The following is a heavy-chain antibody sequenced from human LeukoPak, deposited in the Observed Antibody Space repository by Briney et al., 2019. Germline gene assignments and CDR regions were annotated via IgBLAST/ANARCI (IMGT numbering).Heavy chain of an antibody. V-gene: IGHV3-23*01. Sequence: GGSLRLSCVASGFTFSNYAMNWVRQAPGKGLEWVSSISGSGGSTYYADSVKGRFTISRDNSKNTLYLQMNRLRADDTAVYYCAKGGRWTVQDAFDMWGQGTMVTVSS. CDR1: GFTFSNYA. CDR3: AKGGRWTVQDAFDM. CDR2: ISGSGGST. J-gene: IGHJ3*02. D-gene: IGHD2-15*01.